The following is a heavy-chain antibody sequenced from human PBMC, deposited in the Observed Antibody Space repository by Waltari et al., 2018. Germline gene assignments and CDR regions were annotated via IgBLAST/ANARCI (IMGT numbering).Heavy chain of an antibody. CDR2: IRSKTYGGTA. CDR1: GFTFGDHA. D-gene: IGHD3-16*01. CDR3: SRVSASGDGMDV. Sequence: EVQLVESGGGLVQPGRSLRLSCTTSGFTFGDHALSWFRQAPEKGLEWVGLIRSKTYGGTADYAASVRGRFTVSRDDSKSIAYLEMYSLKTEDTAVYYCSRVSASGDGMDVWGQGTTVTVSS. V-gene: IGHV3-49*03. J-gene: IGHJ6*02.